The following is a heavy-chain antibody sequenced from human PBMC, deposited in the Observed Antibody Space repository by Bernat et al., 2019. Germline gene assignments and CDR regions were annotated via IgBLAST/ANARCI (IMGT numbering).Heavy chain of an antibody. CDR1: GFTFSSYE. D-gene: IGHD1-26*01. J-gene: IGHJ4*02. CDR2: MSSSGSTI. Sequence: EEQLVESGGGLVQPGGSLRLSCAASGFTFSSYEVNWVRQAPGKGLEWVSYMSSSGSTIYYADSVKGRFTISRDNANNSLYLQMTSLRAEDTAVYYCARDEVGANMAWGQGTLVTVSS. CDR3: ARDEVGANMA. V-gene: IGHV3-48*03.